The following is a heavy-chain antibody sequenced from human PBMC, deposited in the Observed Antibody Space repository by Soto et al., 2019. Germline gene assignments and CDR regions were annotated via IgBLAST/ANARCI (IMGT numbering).Heavy chain of an antibody. V-gene: IGHV1-46*03. D-gene: IGHD4-17*01. Sequence: ASVKVSCKASGYTFTSYYMHWVRQAPGQGPEWMGIINPSGGSTSYAQKFQGRVTMTRDTSTSTVYMELSSLRSEDTAVYYCARDDSHYGDSRSGWLDPWGQGTLVTVSS. J-gene: IGHJ5*02. CDR2: INPSGGST. CDR3: ARDDSHYGDSRSGWLDP. CDR1: GYTFTSYY.